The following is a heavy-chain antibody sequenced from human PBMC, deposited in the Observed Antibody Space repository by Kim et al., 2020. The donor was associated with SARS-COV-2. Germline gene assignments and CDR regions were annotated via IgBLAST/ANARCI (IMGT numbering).Heavy chain of an antibody. CDR3: ARGGGLMVYAIAWFDP. V-gene: IGHV1-2*06. CDR1: GYTFTGYY. Sequence: ASVKVSCKASGYTFTGYYMHWVRQAPGQGLEWMGRINPNSGGTNYAQKFQGRVTMTRDTSISTAYMELSRLRSDDTAVYYCARGGGLMVYAIAWFDPWGQGTLVTVSS. CDR2: INPNSGGT. D-gene: IGHD2-8*01. J-gene: IGHJ5*02.